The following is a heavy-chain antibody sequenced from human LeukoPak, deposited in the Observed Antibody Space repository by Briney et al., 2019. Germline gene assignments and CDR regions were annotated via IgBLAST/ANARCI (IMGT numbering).Heavy chain of an antibody. CDR3: ARDWSVGYDSSGYPDY. V-gene: IGHV1-2*04. CDR2: INPNSGGT. CDR1: GYTFTGYY. Sequence: GASVKVSCKASGYTFTGYYMHWVRQAPGQGLEWMGWINPNSGGTNYAQKFQGWVTMTRDTSISTAYMELSRLRSDDTAVYYCARDWSVGYDSSGYPDYWGQGTLVTVSS. D-gene: IGHD3-22*01. J-gene: IGHJ4*02.